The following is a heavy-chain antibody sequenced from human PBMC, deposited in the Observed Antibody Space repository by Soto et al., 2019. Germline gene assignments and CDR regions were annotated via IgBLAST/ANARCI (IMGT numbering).Heavy chain of an antibody. CDR3: ARLGSGSYDAY. J-gene: IGHJ4*02. Sequence: EVQLLESGGGLVQPGWSLRLSCAASGFTFSSYAMRWVRQAPGKVLEWVPAISGSGGSTYYADSLKGRFTISRDNSKNTVYLQMISPRGEDTAVYYCARLGSGSYDAYWGQGTLVTVSS. CDR2: ISGSGGST. D-gene: IGHD1-26*01. CDR1: GFTFSSYA. V-gene: IGHV3-23*01.